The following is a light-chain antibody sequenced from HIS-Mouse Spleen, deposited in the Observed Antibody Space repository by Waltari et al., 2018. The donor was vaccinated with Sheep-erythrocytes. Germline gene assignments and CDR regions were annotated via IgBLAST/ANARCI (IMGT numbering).Light chain of an antibody. Sequence: SYVLTQPPSVSVAPGKTARITCGGNNIGSKSVHWYQQKPGQAPVLVVCDDGDRPSVIPGRFSGSNSGNTATLTISRVEAGDEADYYCQVWDSSSDHYVFGTGTKVTVL. J-gene: IGLJ1*01. CDR3: QVWDSSSDHYV. CDR2: DDG. V-gene: IGLV3-21*03. CDR1: NIGSKS.